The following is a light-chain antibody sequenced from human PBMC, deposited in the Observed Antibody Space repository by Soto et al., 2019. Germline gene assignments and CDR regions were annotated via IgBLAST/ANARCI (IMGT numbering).Light chain of an antibody. CDR2: DAS. CDR3: QQYSIYPWT. CDR1: QSISSW. Sequence: DIQMTQSPSTLSASVGERVTITCRASQSISSWLAWYQQKPGKAPKLLIYDASSLESGVPSRFSGSGSGTEFTLTISSLQPDDFATYYCQQYSIYPWTFGQGTKVDNK. V-gene: IGKV1-5*01. J-gene: IGKJ1*01.